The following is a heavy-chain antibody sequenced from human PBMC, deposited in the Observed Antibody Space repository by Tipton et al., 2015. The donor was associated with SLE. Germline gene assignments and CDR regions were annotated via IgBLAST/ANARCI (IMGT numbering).Heavy chain of an antibody. D-gene: IGHD3-16*01. CDR2: IYYSGST. Sequence: LRLSCTVYGGSISSHYWSWIRQPPGKGLEWIGYIYYSGSTNYNPSLKSRVTISVDKSKNQFYLKLSSVTAADTAVYYCASWGSARRGCAVDTWGQGTMGTVSS. J-gene: IGHJ3*02. CDR3: ASWGSARRGCAVDT. CDR1: GGSISSHY. V-gene: IGHV4-59*11.